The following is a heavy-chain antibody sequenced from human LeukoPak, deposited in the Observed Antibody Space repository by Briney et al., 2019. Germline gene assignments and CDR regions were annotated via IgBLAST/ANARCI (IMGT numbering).Heavy chain of an antibody. J-gene: IGHJ4*02. CDR1: GFAVSSNS. Sequence: GGSLRLSCTVSGFAVSSNSMSWVRQAPGKGLEWVSFIYSGGNTHYSDSVKGRFTISRDNSKNTLYLQMNSLRAEDTAVYYCARRAGEYSHPYDYWGQGTLVTVSS. CDR2: IYSGGNT. D-gene: IGHD4-17*01. V-gene: IGHV3-53*01. CDR3: ARRAGEYSHPYDY.